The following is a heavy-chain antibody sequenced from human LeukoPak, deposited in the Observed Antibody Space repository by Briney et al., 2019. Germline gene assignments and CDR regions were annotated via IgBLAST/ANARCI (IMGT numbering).Heavy chain of an antibody. Sequence: SETLSLTCAVYGGSLSGYYWSWIRQPPGKGLEWIGEINHSGSTNYNPSLKSRVTISVDTSKNQFSLKLSSVTAADTAVYYCARTAYGDYGDYWGQGTLVTVSS. V-gene: IGHV4-34*01. CDR2: INHSGST. CDR3: ARTAYGDYGDY. D-gene: IGHD4-17*01. CDR1: GGSLSGYY. J-gene: IGHJ4*02.